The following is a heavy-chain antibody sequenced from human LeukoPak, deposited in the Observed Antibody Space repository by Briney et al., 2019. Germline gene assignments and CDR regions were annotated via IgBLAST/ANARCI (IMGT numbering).Heavy chain of an antibody. CDR2: IYSGGST. D-gene: IGHD3-10*01. CDR1: EHIVRNSY. V-gene: IGHV3-53*01. J-gene: IGHJ6*03. Sequence: GGSLRLSCEGPEHIVRNSYMSWVRQSPGRGLEWVSVIYSGGSTDYADSVKGRFTTSRDTSKNTLYPQMNDVRAEDTGIYYCVRDLRDRRGYSNYYMDVWGKGTTVTVSS. CDR3: VRDLRDRRGYSNYYMDV.